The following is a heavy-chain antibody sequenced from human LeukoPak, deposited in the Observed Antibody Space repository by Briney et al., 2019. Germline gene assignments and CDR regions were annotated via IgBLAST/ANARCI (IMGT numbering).Heavy chain of an antibody. CDR2: IYPGDSDT. D-gene: IGHD2-2*02. CDR3: ARQACSSTSCYTTQFDY. Sequence: GESLKISFEASGSGFTSYWIGGVRQMRGKGLEWMGIIYPGDSDTRYSPPFQGQVTISADKSISTAYLQWSSLKASDTAMYYCARQACSSTSCYTTQFDYWGQGTLVTVSS. CDR1: GSGFTSYW. J-gene: IGHJ4*02. V-gene: IGHV5-51*01.